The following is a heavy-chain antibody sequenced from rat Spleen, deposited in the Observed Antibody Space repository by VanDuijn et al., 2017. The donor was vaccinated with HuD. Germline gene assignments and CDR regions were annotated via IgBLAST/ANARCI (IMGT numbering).Heavy chain of an antibody. CDR2: ISPSGVP. CDR3: ARQVTALDY. Sequence: EVQLVESGGGLVQPGRSLKLSCAASGFTFSNFDMAWVRQAPTKGLEWVTSISPSGVPYYRDSVKGRFTVSRENAKSTLYLQMDSLRSEDTATYYCARQVTALDYWGQGVMATVSS. V-gene: IGHV5-25*01. CDR1: GFTFSNFD. D-gene: IGHD1-10*01. J-gene: IGHJ2*01.